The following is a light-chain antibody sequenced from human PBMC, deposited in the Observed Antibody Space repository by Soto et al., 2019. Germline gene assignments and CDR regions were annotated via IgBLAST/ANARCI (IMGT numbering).Light chain of an antibody. CDR3: QQYESSPPIT. Sequence: EIVLTQSPGTLSLSPGERATLSCRAXXSVSSSFLAWYQQKPGQAPRLLIYGASNRAAGIPDRFSGSGSGTDFTLTISRLEPEDFAVYYCQQYESSPPITFGQGTRLEIK. J-gene: IGKJ5*01. V-gene: IGKV3-20*01. CDR1: XSVSSSF. CDR2: GAS.